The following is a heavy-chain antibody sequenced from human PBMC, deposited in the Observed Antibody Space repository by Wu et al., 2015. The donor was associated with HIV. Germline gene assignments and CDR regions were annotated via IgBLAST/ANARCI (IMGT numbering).Heavy chain of an antibody. CDR1: GYTFTGYY. J-gene: IGHJ4*02. V-gene: IGHV1-2*02. D-gene: IGHD1-26*01. Sequence: QVQLVQSGAEVKKPGASVKVSCKASGYTFTGYYMHWVRQAPGQGLEWMGWINPNSGGTNYAQKFQGRVTMTEDTSTDTAYMELSSLRSEDTAVYYCATVGSPRSLASDYWGQGTLVTVSS. CDR3: ATVGSPRSLASDY. CDR2: INPNSGGT.